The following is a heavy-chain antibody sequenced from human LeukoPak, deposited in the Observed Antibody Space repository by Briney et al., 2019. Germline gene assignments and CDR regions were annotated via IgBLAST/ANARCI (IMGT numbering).Heavy chain of an antibody. CDR2: IKQPGSEK. V-gene: IGHV3-7*05. CDR3: ARDPAYSSGWLDH. J-gene: IGHJ4*02. Sequence: GSLRLSCAASGFTFSRYWMSWVRQAPGKGLEWVANIKQPGSEKYHVDSVEGRFTISRDNAKNSLYLQMNSLRVEDTAVYYCARDPAYSSGWLDHWGQGTLVTVSS. CDR1: GFTFSRYW. D-gene: IGHD6-19*01.